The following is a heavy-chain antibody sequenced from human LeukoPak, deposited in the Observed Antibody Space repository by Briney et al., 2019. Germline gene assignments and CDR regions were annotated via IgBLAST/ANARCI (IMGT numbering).Heavy chain of an antibody. CDR2: INPNSGGT. CDR3: ARVVPAALYDAFDI. CDR1: GYTFTGYY. J-gene: IGHJ3*02. Sequence: GASVKVSCKASGYTFTGYYMHWVRQAPGQGLEWMGWINPNSGGTNYAQKFQGRVTMTRDTSISTAYMELSRLRSDDTAVYYCARVVPAALYDAFDIWGQGTIVTVSS. D-gene: IGHD2-2*01. V-gene: IGHV1-2*02.